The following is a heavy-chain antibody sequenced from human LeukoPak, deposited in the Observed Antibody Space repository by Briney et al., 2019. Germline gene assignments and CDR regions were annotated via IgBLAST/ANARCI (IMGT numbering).Heavy chain of an antibody. Sequence: GGSLRLSCAASGFTFSNYAMNWVRQAPGKGLEWVSYISSSSSTIYYADSVKGRFTISRDNAKNSLYLQMNSLRAEDTAVYYCARAAAVAGSAFDIWGQGTMVTVSS. CDR1: GFTFSNYA. J-gene: IGHJ3*02. V-gene: IGHV3-48*01. CDR2: ISSSSSTI. D-gene: IGHD6-19*01. CDR3: ARAAAVAGSAFDI.